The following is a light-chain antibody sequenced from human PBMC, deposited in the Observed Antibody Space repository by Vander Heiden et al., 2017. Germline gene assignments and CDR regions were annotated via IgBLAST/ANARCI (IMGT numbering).Light chain of an antibody. V-gene: IGLV1-40*01. CDR1: NSNIGAGYD. Sequence: QSVLPPPPSVSAAPGQRVTISCAGSNSNIGAGYDVHWCQLLQGTAPKLLVYHNSNRPSGVPDRCSGSKSGTSASLAITGLQAEDEADYYCHSYDDSMNGWVFGTGTRVTVL. J-gene: IGLJ1*01. CDR3: HSYDDSMNGWV. CDR2: HNS.